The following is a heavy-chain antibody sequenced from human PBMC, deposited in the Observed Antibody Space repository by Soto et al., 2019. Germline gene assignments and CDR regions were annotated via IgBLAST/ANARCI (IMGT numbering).Heavy chain of an antibody. V-gene: IGHV1-18*04. CDR3: ARDPTGSSSWYLNWFDP. D-gene: IGHD6-13*01. CDR2: ISAYNGNT. Sequence: QVQLVQSGAEVKKPGASVKVSCKASGYTFTSYGISWVRQAPGQGLEWMGWISAYNGNTNYAQKLQGRVTMTTDTPTSTAYMELRSLRSDDTAVYYCARDPTGSSSWYLNWFDPWGQGTLVTVSS. J-gene: IGHJ5*02. CDR1: GYTFTSYG.